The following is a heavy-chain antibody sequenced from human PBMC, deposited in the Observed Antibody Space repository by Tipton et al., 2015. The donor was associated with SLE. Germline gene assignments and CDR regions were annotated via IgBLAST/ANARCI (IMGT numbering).Heavy chain of an antibody. Sequence: GYYWSWIRQPPGKGLEWIGEINHGGSTNYNPSLKSRVTISVDTSKNQFSLKLGSVTAADTAVYYCAQAHLWGSYRYASDIWGQGTMVTVSS. D-gene: IGHD3-16*02. CDR2: INHGGST. J-gene: IGHJ3*02. CDR3: AQAHLWGSYRYASDI. V-gene: IGHV4-34*13. CDR1: GYY.